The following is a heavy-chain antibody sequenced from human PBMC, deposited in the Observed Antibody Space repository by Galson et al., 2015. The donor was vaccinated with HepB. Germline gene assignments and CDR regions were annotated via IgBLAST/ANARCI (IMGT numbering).Heavy chain of an antibody. Sequence: SLRLSCAASGFTFGDYAMSWFRQAPGKGLEWVGFIRSKAYGGTTEYAASVKGRFTISRDDSKSIAYLQINSLKTEDTAVYYCTRDPSGGGNPDFDYWGQGTLVTVSS. V-gene: IGHV3-49*03. CDR2: IRSKAYGGTT. J-gene: IGHJ4*02. CDR3: TRDPSGGGNPDFDY. D-gene: IGHD4-23*01. CDR1: GFTFGDYA.